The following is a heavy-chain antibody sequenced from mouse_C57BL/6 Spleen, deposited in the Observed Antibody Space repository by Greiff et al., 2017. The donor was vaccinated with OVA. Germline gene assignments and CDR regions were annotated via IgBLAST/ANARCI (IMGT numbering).Heavy chain of an antibody. CDR1: GYSITSGYY. J-gene: IGHJ2*01. D-gene: IGHD2-4*01. CDR3: AREGDYDGDY. V-gene: IGHV3-6*01. Sequence: EVKLMESGPGLVKPSQSLSLTCSVTGYSITSGYYWNWIRQFPGNKLEWMGYISYDGSNNYNPSLKNRISITRDTSKNQFFLKLNSVTTEDTATYYCAREGDYDGDYWGQGTTLTVSS. CDR2: ISYDGSN.